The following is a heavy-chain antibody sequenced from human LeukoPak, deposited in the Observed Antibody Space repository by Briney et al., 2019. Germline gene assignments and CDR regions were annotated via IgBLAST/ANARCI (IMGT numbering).Heavy chain of an antibody. J-gene: IGHJ6*03. CDR3: ARQWGSSSGSVPTYMDV. V-gene: IGHV3-48*03. D-gene: IGHD6-6*01. Sequence: PGGSLRLSCAASGFTFSSYEMNWVSQAPGKGLEWVSYISSSGSTIYYADSVKGRFTISRHNAKNSLHLQMNTLRADDTAVYYCARQWGSSSGSVPTYMDVWGKGTTVTVSS. CDR2: ISSSGSTI. CDR1: GFTFSSYE.